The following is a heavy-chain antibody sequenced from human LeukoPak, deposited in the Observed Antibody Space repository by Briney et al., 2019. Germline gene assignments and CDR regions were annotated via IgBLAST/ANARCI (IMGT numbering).Heavy chain of an antibody. CDR1: GGSISSYY. V-gene: IGHV4-4*07. CDR3: AREGRITIFGVVRYYYYYGMDV. Sequence: PSETLSLTCTVSGGSISSYYWSWIRQPAGKGLEWIGRIYTSGSTNYNPSLKSRVTMSVDTSKNQFSLKLSSVTAADTAVYYCAREGRITIFGVVRYYYYYGMDVWGQGTTVTVSS. CDR2: IYTSGST. J-gene: IGHJ6*02. D-gene: IGHD3-3*01.